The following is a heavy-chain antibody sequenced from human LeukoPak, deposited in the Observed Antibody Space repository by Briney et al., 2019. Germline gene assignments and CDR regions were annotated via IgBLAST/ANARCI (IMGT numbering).Heavy chain of an antibody. CDR2: ISYDGRVK. Sequence: GGSLRLSCAGSGFTFSNCAMHWVRQAPGKNVEWVAAISYDGRVKNYAGSVKGRFTISRDNSKNTMYLQMNSLRAEDTAVYYCAKRRGDCSDGQGCGDYWGQGTLVTVSS. V-gene: IGHV3-30*04. CDR3: AKRRGDCSDGQGCGDY. CDR1: GFTFSNCA. J-gene: IGHJ4*02. D-gene: IGHD2-15*01.